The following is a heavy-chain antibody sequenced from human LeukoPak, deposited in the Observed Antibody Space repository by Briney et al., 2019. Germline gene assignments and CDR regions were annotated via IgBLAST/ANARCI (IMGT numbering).Heavy chain of an antibody. CDR2: IYYSGST. CDR1: GGSISSTSYF. Sequence: SETLSLTCTVSGGSISSTSYFWGWIRQPPGKGLEWIGSIYYSGSTYYNSSLRGRVTISVDTSKNQFSLKLSSVTAADTAVYYRARDLNESSGYWRFDPWGQGTLVTVSS. V-gene: IGHV4-39*07. CDR3: ARDLNESSGYWRFDP. J-gene: IGHJ5*02. D-gene: IGHD3-22*01.